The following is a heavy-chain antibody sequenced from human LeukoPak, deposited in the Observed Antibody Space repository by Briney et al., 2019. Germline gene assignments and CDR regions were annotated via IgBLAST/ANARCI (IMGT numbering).Heavy chain of an antibody. CDR3: ARRGIAAAGTSDGFDP. Sequence: GGSLRLTCAASGCTFSSYCLHWIRQAPGKGLEWVSRINNDGSSTSYADSVKGRFTISRDNAKSRLYLQLTSLRAEDTAVYYCARRGIAAAGTSDGFDPWGEGTLVTASS. D-gene: IGHD6-13*01. CDR1: GCTFSSYC. V-gene: IGHV3-74*01. J-gene: IGHJ5*02. CDR2: INNDGSST.